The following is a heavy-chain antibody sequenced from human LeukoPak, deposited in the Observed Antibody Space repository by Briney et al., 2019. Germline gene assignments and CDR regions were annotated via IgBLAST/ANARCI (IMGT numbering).Heavy chain of an antibody. D-gene: IGHD6-13*01. V-gene: IGHV3-21*01. J-gene: IGHJ4*02. Sequence: GGSLRLSCAASGFTFSSYSMNWVRQAPGKGLEWVSSISSSSGYIYYADSVKGRFTISRDNAKNSLYLQMNSLRAEDTAVYYCARGDSSSWYYFDFCGQGTLFTVS. CDR1: GFTFSSYS. CDR3: ARGDSSSWYYFDF. CDR2: ISSSSGYI.